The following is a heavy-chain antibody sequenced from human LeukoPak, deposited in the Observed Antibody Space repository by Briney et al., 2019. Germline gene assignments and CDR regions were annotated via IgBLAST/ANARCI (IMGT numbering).Heavy chain of an antibody. V-gene: IGHV3-21*01. CDR3: AKGTMIVGIDY. CDR2: ISSSSSYI. D-gene: IGHD3-22*01. Sequence: GSLRLSCAASGFTFSSYSMNWVRQAPGKGLEWVSSISSSSSYIYYADSVKGRFTISRDNAKNSLYLQMNSLRAEDTAVYYCAKGTMIVGIDYWGQGTLVTVSS. J-gene: IGHJ4*02. CDR1: GFTFSSYS.